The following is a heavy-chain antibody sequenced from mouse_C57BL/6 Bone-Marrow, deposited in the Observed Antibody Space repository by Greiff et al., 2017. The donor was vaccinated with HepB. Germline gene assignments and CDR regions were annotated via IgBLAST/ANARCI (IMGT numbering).Heavy chain of an antibody. Sequence: EVQLVESGGGLVKPGGSLKLSCAASGFTFSSYAMSWVRQTPEKRLEWVATISDGGSYTYYPDNVKGRFTISRDNAKNNLYLQMSHLKSEDTAMYYCARAVSLDYWGQGTTLTVSS. V-gene: IGHV5-4*01. CDR1: GFTFSSYA. CDR3: ARAVSLDY. CDR2: ISDGGSYT. J-gene: IGHJ2*01.